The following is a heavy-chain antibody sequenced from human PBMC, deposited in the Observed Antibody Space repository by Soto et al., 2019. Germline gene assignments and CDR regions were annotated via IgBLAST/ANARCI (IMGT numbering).Heavy chain of an antibody. J-gene: IGHJ4*02. CDR2: ISSSSSTI. CDR3: ARETTSLTYYYDSSGYYPFDY. Sequence: GGSLRLSCAASGFTFSSYSMNWVRQAPGKGLEWVSYISSSSSTIYYADSVKGRFTISRDNAKNSLYLQMNSLRDEDTAVYYCARETTSLTYYYDSSGYYPFDYWGQGTLVTVSS. CDR1: GFTFSSYS. V-gene: IGHV3-48*02. D-gene: IGHD3-22*01.